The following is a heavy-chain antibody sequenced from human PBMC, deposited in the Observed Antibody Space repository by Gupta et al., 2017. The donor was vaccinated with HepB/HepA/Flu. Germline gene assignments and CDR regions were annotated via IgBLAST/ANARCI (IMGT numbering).Heavy chain of an antibody. CDR1: GFTFSSYA. J-gene: IGHJ3*02. CDR3: ARENRNTMVRGVRYAFDI. D-gene: IGHD3-10*01. Sequence: QVQLVESGGGVVQPGRSLRLSCAASGFTFSSYAMHWVRQAPGKGLEWVAVISYDGSNKYYADSVKGRFTISRDNSKNTLYLQMNSLRAEDTAVYYCARENRNTMVRGVRYAFDIWGQGTMVTVFS. CDR2: ISYDGSNK. V-gene: IGHV3-30-3*01.